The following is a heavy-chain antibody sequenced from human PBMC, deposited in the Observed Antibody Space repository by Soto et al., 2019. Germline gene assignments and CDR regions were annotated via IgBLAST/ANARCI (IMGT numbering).Heavy chain of an antibody. V-gene: IGHV3-7*03. CDR2: INPDGNVG. CDR1: GFTFSTYW. D-gene: IGHD4-4*01. Sequence: EVQLLGSGGGLVQPGGSLRLSCVGSGFTFSTYWMNWVRQAPGKGLEWVANINPDGNVGTYVDSVRGRFTTSRDNAKNSLYLXMNSLRADDTAVYFCAGWGGHDYNYWGQGXMVTVSS. CDR3: AGWGGHDYNY. J-gene: IGHJ4*02.